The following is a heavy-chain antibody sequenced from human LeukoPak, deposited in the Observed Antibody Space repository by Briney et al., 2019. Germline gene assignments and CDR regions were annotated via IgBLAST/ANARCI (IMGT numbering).Heavy chain of an antibody. V-gene: IGHV3-21*01. Sequence: GGSLRLSCAASGFTVSSNYMSWVRQAPGKGLEWVSSISSSSSYIYYADSVKGRFTISRDNAKNSLYLQMNSLRAEDTAVYYCARDDRFYDILTGYWLGYFDYWGQGTLVTVSS. CDR2: ISSSSSYI. CDR3: ARDDRFYDILTGYWLGYFDY. D-gene: IGHD3-9*01. J-gene: IGHJ4*02. CDR1: GFTVSSNY.